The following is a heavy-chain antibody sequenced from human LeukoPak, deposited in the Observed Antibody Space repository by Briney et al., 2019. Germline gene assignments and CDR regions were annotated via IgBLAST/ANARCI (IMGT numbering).Heavy chain of an antibody. CDR3: AREFTGYGNTDY. D-gene: IGHD5-12*01. CDR1: GFTFDDYA. CDR2: ISWNSGSI. Sequence: TGGSLRLSCAASGFTFDDYAMHWVRQAPGKGLEWVSGISWNSGSIGYADSVKGRFTISRDNAKNTLYLQMNSLRADDTAVYYCAREFTGYGNTDYWGQGTLVTVSS. V-gene: IGHV3-9*01. J-gene: IGHJ4*02.